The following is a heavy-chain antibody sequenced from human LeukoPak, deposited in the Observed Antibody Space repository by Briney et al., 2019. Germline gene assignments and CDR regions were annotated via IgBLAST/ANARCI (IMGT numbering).Heavy chain of an antibody. V-gene: IGHV3-33*06. CDR3: AKGYSSGWYYFDY. D-gene: IGHD6-19*01. J-gene: IGHJ4*02. CDR1: GFTFSDNG. CDR2: IWYDGSNK. Sequence: PGGSLRLSCAASGFTFSDNGMHWVHQAPGKGLEWVAVIWYDGSNKYYADSVKGRFTISRDNSKNTLYLQMNSLRAEDTAVYYWAKGYSSGWYYFDYWGQGTLVPVSS.